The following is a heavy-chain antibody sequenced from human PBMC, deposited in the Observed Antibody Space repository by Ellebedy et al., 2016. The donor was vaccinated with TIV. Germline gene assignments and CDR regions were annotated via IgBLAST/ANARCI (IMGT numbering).Heavy chain of an antibody. CDR1: GFTFRNAW. CDR2: IKSKTDGLAT. Sequence: GGSPRLSCAASGFTFRNAWMSWVRQAPGKGLEWVGRIKSKTDGLATEYAAPVRGRFIFSRDDSKNTLYLQMNSLKTEDTAVYYCSWDDRSLLDYWGRGTLVTVTS. D-gene: IGHD6-13*01. CDR3: SWDDRSLLDY. V-gene: IGHV3-15*07. J-gene: IGHJ4*02.